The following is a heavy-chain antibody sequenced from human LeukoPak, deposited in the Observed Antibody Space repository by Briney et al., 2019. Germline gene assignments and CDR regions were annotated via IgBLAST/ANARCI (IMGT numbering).Heavy chain of an antibody. CDR1: GFTFSAYE. J-gene: IGHJ4*02. V-gene: IGHV3-48*03. D-gene: IGHD6-6*01. CDR2: ISTSGDKI. Sequence: GGSLRLSCAAAGFTFSAYEMNWVRQAPGKGLEWVSYISTSGDKIYHADSVRGRFTTSRDNAKNSLSLQMNSLRVEDTAVYYCAKDVSSSRLYYFDYWGQGTLVTVSS. CDR3: AKDVSSSRLYYFDY.